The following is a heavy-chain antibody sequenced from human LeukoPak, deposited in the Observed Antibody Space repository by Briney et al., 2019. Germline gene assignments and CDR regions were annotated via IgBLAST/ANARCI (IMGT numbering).Heavy chain of an antibody. CDR2: ITYDGYYK. D-gene: IGHD3-10*01. Sequence: GGSLRLSCAASGFTFSTYSMNWVRQAPGKGLEWVALITYDGYYKYYSDSVKGRFTISSDTSKNTLSLQMNSLRAEDTAVYYCARDLSPVVRASPMGYWGQGTLVTVSS. CDR1: GFTFSTYS. V-gene: IGHV3-30*03. J-gene: IGHJ4*02. CDR3: ARDLSPVVRASPMGY.